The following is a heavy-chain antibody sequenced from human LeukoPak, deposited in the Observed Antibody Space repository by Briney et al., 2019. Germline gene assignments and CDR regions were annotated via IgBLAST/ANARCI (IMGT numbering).Heavy chain of an antibody. CDR1: GFTFTRYT. J-gene: IGHJ4*02. CDR2: VLYHGSNK. D-gene: IGHD2-21*01. CDR3: ARDNYGGILDF. V-gene: IGHV3-30*04. Sequence: GGSLRLSCAASGFTFTRYTMHWVRQAPGKGLEWVAVVLYHGSNKYYADSVKGRFTLSRDNSKNTLSLQMNTLRADDTAVYYCARDNYGGILDFWGQGTLVTVSS.